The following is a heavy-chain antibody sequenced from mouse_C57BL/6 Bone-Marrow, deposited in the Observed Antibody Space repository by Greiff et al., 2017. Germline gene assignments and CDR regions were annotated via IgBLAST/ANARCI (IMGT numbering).Heavy chain of an antibody. Sequence: EVQLVESGGGLVQPGGSLKLSCAASGFTFSDYYMYWVRQTPEKRLEWVAYISNGGGSTYYPDTVKGRFTISRDNAKNTLYLQLSRLKSEDTAMYYCARLLYAMDYWGQGTSVTVSS. V-gene: IGHV5-12*01. CDR1: GFTFSDYY. CDR3: ARLLYAMDY. CDR2: ISNGGGST. J-gene: IGHJ4*01.